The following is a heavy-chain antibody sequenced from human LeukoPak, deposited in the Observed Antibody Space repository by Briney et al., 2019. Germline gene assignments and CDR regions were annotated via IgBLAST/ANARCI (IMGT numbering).Heavy chain of an antibody. CDR3: ARDVGASAPDAFDI. D-gene: IGHD1-26*01. J-gene: IGHJ3*02. CDR2: ISSSSNYI. CDR1: GFTFSTYN. V-gene: IGHV3-21*01. Sequence: GGSLRLSCAASGFTFSTYNMNWVRQAPGKGLEWVSSISSSSNYIYNADSVKGRFTISRDNAKNSLYLQMNSLRVEDTDVYYCARDVGASAPDAFDIWGQGTMVTVSS.